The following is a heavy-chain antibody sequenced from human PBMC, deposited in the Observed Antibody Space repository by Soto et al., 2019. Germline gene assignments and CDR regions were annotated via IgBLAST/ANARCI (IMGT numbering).Heavy chain of an antibody. CDR3: ARRDLFADTDYYFDY. CDR1: GGSISSSNW. J-gene: IGHJ4*02. V-gene: IGHV4-4*02. D-gene: IGHD5-18*01. CDR2: IYHSGST. Sequence: QVQLQESGPGLVKPSGTLSLTCAVSGGSISSSNWWSWVRQPPGKGLEWIGEIYHSGSTNYNPSLKGRVTISVDKSKNQFSLKLSSVTAADTAVYYCARRDLFADTDYYFDYWGQGTLVTVSS.